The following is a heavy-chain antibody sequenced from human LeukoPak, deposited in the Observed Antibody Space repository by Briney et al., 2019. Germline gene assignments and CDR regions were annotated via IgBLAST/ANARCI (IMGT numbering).Heavy chain of an antibody. CDR3: ASHYGSGFDY. J-gene: IGHJ4*02. CDR2: IYYSGST. D-gene: IGHD3-10*01. CDR1: GGSFSGYY. Sequence: SETLSLTCAVYGGSFSGYYWSWIRQPPGKGLEWIGYIYYSGSTNYNPSLKSRVTISIDTSKNQFSLKLSSVTAADTAMYYCASHYGSGFDYWGQGTLATVSS. V-gene: IGHV4-59*01.